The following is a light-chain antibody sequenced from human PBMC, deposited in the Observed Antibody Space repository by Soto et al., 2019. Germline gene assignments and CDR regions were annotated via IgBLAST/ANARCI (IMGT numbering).Light chain of an antibody. V-gene: IGKV3-15*01. CDR3: QQYNVWPLT. Sequence: EIVMTQSPATLSVSPGERATLSCRASQSVSSNLAWYQQKPGQTPKLLIYVASTRATGIPARFSGSGSGTDFTLASSTAQSEDFAVYYCQQYNVWPLTFGGGTKVEFK. CDR1: QSVSSN. CDR2: VAS. J-gene: IGKJ4*01.